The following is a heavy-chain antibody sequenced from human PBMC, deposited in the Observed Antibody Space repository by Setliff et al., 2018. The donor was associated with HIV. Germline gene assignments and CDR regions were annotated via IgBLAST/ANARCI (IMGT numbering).Heavy chain of an antibody. J-gene: IGHJ6*02. D-gene: IGHD1-26*01. Sequence: ASVKVSCKASGYTFTGYYMHWVRQAPGQGLEWMGWINPNSGGTNYAQKFQGWVTMTRDTSISTAYMELIRLRSGDTAVYYCARDLLYSGSYFGYYYGMDVWGQGTTVTVSS. CDR2: INPNSGGT. CDR1: GYTFTGYY. CDR3: ARDLLYSGSYFGYYYGMDV. V-gene: IGHV1-2*04.